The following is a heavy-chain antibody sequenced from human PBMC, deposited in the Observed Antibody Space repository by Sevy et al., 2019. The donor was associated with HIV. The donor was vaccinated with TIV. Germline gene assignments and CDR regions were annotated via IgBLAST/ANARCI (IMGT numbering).Heavy chain of an antibody. CDR3: ASLGGADYYDSSGYYLPSGSIDY. V-gene: IGHV4-59*13. CDR1: GGSISSYY. Sequence: SETLSLTCTVSGGSISSYYWSWIRQPPGKGLEWIGYIYYSGSTNYNPSLKSRVTISVDTSKNQFSLKLSSVTAAETAVYYCASLGGADYYDSSGYYLPSGSIDYWGQGTLVTVSS. D-gene: IGHD3-22*01. J-gene: IGHJ4*02. CDR2: IYYSGST.